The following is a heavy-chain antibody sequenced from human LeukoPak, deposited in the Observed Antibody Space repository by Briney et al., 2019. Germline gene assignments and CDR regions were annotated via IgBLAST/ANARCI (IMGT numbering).Heavy chain of an antibody. V-gene: IGHV5-51*01. CDR2: IYPGDSDT. CDR1: GYSFTTYW. D-gene: IGHD6-6*01. J-gene: IGHJ4*02. Sequence: GESLKISCKGSGYSFTTYWIGWARQMPGKGLEWMGIIYPGDSDTRYSPSFQGQVTISVDQSISTAYLQWSSLKASDTAMYYCARKYSRTSSLVDYWGQGTLVTVSS. CDR3: ARKYSRTSSLVDY.